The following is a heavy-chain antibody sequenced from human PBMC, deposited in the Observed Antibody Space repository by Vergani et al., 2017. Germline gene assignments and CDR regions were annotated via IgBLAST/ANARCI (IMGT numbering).Heavy chain of an antibody. V-gene: IGHV1-69*01. J-gene: IGHJ6*03. CDR1: GGTFSSYA. D-gene: IGHD6-13*01. CDR3: ARGAAAGKGGYYYYYYMDV. CDR2: IIPIFGTA. Sequence: QVQLAQSGAEVKKPGSSVKVSCKASGGTFSSYAISWVRQAPGQGLEWMGGIIPIFGTANYAQKFQGRVTITADESTSTAYMELSSLRSEDTAVYYCARGAAAGKGGYYYYYYMDVWGKGTTVTVSS.